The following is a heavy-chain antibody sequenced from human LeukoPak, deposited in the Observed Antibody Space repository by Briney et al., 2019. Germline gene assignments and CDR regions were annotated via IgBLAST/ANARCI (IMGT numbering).Heavy chain of an antibody. CDR2: ISYDGSNK. CDR3: AKEGGYYDILSNPYYFDY. Sequence: PGRSLRLSCAASGFTFSSYGMHWVRQASGKGLEWVAVISYDGSNKYYADSVKGRFTISRDNSKNTLYLQMNSLRAEDTDVYYCAKEGGYYDILSNPYYFDYWGQGTLVTVSS. V-gene: IGHV3-30*18. CDR1: GFTFSSYG. D-gene: IGHD3-9*01. J-gene: IGHJ4*02.